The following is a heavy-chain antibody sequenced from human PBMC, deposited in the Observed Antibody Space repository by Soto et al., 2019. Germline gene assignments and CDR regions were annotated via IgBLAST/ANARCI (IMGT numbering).Heavy chain of an antibody. J-gene: IGHJ4*02. D-gene: IGHD6-13*01. CDR3: ATRSSWYDYYFDY. CDR2: ISGSGGST. Sequence: GGSLRLSCAASGFTFSSYAMSWVRQAPGKGLEWVSAISGSGGSTYYADSVKGRFTISRDNSKNTLYLQMNSLRAEDTAVYYCATRSSWYDYYFDYWGQGTLVTVSS. CDR1: GFTFSSYA. V-gene: IGHV3-23*01.